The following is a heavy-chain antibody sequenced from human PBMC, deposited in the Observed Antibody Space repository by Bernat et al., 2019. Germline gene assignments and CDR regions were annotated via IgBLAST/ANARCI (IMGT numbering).Heavy chain of an antibody. CDR3: ARDKLGKYGMDV. D-gene: IGHD3-16*01. CDR1: GFTFSSYA. Sequence: QVQLVESGGGVVQPGRSLRLSCAASGFTFSSYAMHWVRQAPGKGLEWVAVISYDGSNKYYADSVKGRFTISRDNSKNTLYLQMNSLRAEDTAVYYCARDKLGKYGMDVWGQGTTVTVSS. J-gene: IGHJ6*02. V-gene: IGHV3-30-3*01. CDR2: ISYDGSNK.